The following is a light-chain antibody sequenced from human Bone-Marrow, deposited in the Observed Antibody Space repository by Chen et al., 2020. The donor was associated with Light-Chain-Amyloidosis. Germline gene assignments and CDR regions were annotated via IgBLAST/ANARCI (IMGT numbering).Light chain of an antibody. CDR1: NLPTKY. J-gene: IGLJ2*01. Sequence: SYELTQPPSVPVSPGQKARITCSGDNLPTKYAYWYQQKPGQAPVLVRHRDTERPSGISERFSGSSSWTTATLTISGVQAEDEADYHCQSADSSGTYEVIFGGGTKLTVL. V-gene: IGLV3-25*03. CDR2: RDT. CDR3: QSADSSGTYEVI.